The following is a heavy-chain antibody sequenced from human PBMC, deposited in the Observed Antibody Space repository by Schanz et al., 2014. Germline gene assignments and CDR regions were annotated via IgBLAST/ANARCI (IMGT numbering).Heavy chain of an antibody. CDR3: ARGTMPGTFDI. Sequence: QVQLVQSGADVKKPGSSVRVSCKASGGTFSRLTFSWVRQAPGQGLEWMGRIIPILGIATYAQKFQGRLTITADKSTSTAYMELTSLRSEDTALYYCARGTMPGTFDIWGQGTMVTVSS. J-gene: IGHJ3*02. V-gene: IGHV1-69*02. D-gene: IGHD2-2*01. CDR2: IIPILGIA. CDR1: GGTFSRLT.